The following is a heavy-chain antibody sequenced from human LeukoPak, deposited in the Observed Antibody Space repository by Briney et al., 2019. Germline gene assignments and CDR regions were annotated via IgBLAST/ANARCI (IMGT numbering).Heavy chain of an antibody. CDR2: INQDGSEK. J-gene: IGHJ6*03. D-gene: IGHD1-26*01. Sequence: GGSLRLSCAASGFTFSSYWMTWVRQAPGKGLEWVANINQDGSEKYYVDSVRGRFTISRDNAKNSLYLQMSSLRAEDTAVYYCARGSDELRYYYYYMGVWGKGTTVTVSS. V-gene: IGHV3-7*01. CDR1: GFTFSSYW. CDR3: ARGSDELRYYYYYMGV.